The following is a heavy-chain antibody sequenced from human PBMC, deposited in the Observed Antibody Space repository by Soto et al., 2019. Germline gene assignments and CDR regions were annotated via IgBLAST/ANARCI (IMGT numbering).Heavy chain of an antibody. D-gene: IGHD6-19*01. V-gene: IGHV3-30*03. CDR3: ARSHIAVAGPDDY. Sequence: GGSLRLSCVASGFTFSSHGMHWVRQAPGKGLEWVAVISYDGSNKYYADSVKGRFTISRDNSKNTVYLQMNSLRAEDTAVYYCARSHIAVAGPDDYWGQGTLVTVSS. CDR1: GFTFSSHG. J-gene: IGHJ4*02. CDR2: ISYDGSNK.